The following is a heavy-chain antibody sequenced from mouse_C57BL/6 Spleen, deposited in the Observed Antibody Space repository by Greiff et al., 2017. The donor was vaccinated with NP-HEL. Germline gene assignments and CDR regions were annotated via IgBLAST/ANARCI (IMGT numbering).Heavy chain of an antibody. D-gene: IGHD1-1*01. CDR2: IYPGSGST. J-gene: IGHJ3*01. CDR1: GYTFTSYW. V-gene: IGHV1-55*01. CDR3: ARGAYSSSYDWCAY. Sequence: QVQLQQPGAELVQPGASVTMSCKASGYTFTSYWITWVKQRPGQGLEWLGDIYPGSGSTNYNEKFKSMATLTVATSSSTACRQLSSLTTEDSAVYDSARGAYSSSYDWCAYWGQGTLVTVSA.